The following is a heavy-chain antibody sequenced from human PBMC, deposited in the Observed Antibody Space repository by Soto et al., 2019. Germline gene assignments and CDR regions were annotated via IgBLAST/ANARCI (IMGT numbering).Heavy chain of an antibody. Sequence: PGGSLRLSCAASGFTFSDYYMGWVRQAPGKGLEWVSYISSSSSYTNYADSVKGRFTISRDNAKNSLYLQMNSLSAEDTAVYYCARGLRSEGSYNWNGPWFDPWGQGTLVTVSS. D-gene: IGHD1-20*01. J-gene: IGHJ5*02. CDR3: ARGLRSEGSYNWNGPWFDP. V-gene: IGHV3-11*03. CDR2: ISSSSSYT. CDR1: GFTFSDYY.